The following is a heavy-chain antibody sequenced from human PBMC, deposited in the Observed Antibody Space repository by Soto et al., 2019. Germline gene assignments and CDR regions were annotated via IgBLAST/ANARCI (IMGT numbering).Heavy chain of an antibody. CDR2: ISYDGSNK. V-gene: IGHV3-30-3*01. CDR3: ARSSLEGAYYYGMDV. J-gene: IGHJ6*02. Sequence: GGSLRLSCSASGFTFSSYAMHWVRQAPGKGLEWVAVISYDGSNKYYADSVKGRFTISRDNSKNTLYLQMNSLRAEDTAVYYCARSSLEGAYYYGMDVWGQGTTVTVSS. CDR1: GFTFSSYA.